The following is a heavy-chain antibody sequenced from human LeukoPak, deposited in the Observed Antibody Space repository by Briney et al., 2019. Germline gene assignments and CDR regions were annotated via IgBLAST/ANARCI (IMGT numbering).Heavy chain of an antibody. V-gene: IGHV4-39*01. J-gene: IGHJ2*01. Sequence: NPSETLSLTCTVSGGSISSSSYYWGWIRQPPGKGLEWLGGIYYSGSTYYNPSLRSRVTISVDTSKNQFSLKLSSVTAADTAVYYCARRRAILYFDLWGRGTLVTVSS. CDR1: GGSISSSSYY. CDR2: IYYSGST. CDR3: ARRRAILYFDL.